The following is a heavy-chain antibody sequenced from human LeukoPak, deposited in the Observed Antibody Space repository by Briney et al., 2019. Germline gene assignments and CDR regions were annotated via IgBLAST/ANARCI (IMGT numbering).Heavy chain of an antibody. CDR1: GGSIGKTSYY. CDR2: IYTTGRT. V-gene: IGHV4-61*05. CDR3: AKILGSGVWYGFDI. J-gene: IGHJ3*02. D-gene: IGHD7-27*01. Sequence: SETLSLTCTVSGGSIGKTSYYWGWIRQPPGKGLEWIGYIYTTGRTNYNPSLKSRVTISVDTSKNQFSLKLSSVTAADTAVYYCAKILGSGVWYGFDIWGQGTMVTVSS.